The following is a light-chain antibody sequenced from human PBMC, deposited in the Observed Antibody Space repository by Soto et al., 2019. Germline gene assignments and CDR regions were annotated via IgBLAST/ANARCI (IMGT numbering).Light chain of an antibody. CDR1: QTVTSSY. CDR3: QQYGSSPLT. CDR2: GAS. V-gene: IGKV3D-20*01. Sequence: EIVLTQSPATLSLSPGERVTLSCGASQTVTSSYLAWYQHKPGLAPRLLVYGASNRATGTPNRFSGGGSGTDFTLTIRRLEPEDFAVYYCQQYGSSPLTFGGGTKVEIK. J-gene: IGKJ4*01.